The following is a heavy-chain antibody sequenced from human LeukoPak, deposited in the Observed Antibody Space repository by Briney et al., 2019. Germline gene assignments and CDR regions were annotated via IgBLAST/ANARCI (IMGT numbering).Heavy chain of an antibody. Sequence: GGTLRLSCAASGFTFSDYSMNWVRQAPGKGGEWVSSISSSSSHIDYADSVKGRFTISRDSAKNSLHLHMNSLRAEDTAVYYCARGGFSSSHDYWGQGTLVTVSS. D-gene: IGHD6-13*01. CDR1: GFTFSDYS. CDR3: ARGGFSSSHDY. CDR2: ISSSSSHI. V-gene: IGHV3-21*01. J-gene: IGHJ4*02.